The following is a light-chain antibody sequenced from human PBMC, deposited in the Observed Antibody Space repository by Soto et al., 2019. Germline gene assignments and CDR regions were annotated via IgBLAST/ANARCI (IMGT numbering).Light chain of an antibody. V-gene: IGKV2-28*01. CDR1: QSLLHSNGYNY. CDR3: MQAVQTPWT. CDR2: LGS. Sequence: EIVMTQSPLSLPVTPGEPASISCRSSQSLLHSNGYNYLDWYLQKPGHSPQLLIYLGSNRASGVPDRFSGSGSGTDFTLKISRVEAEDVGVYYCMQAVQTPWTFGQGTKVEIK. J-gene: IGKJ1*01.